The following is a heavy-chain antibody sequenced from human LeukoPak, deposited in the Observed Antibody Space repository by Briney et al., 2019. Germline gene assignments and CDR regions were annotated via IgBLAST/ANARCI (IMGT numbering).Heavy chain of an antibody. CDR3: AESSSYYGSGSYYPSPFDY. Sequence: GGSLRLSCAASGFTFSSYAMSWVRQAPGKGLEWVSAISGSGGSTYYADSVKGRFTISRDNSKNTLYLQMNSLRAEDTAVYYCAESSSYYGSGSYYPSPFDYWGQGTLVTVSS. V-gene: IGHV3-23*01. D-gene: IGHD3-10*01. CDR1: GFTFSSYA. J-gene: IGHJ4*02. CDR2: ISGSGGST.